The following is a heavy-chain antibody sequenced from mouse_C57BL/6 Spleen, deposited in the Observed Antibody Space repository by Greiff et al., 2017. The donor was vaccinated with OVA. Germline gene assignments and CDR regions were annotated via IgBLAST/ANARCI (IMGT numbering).Heavy chain of an antibody. CDR2: ISSGGDYI. D-gene: IGHD2-5*01. CDR3: TRGDYSNYEGDAMDY. CDR1: GFTFSSYA. V-gene: IGHV5-9-1*02. Sequence: DVHLVESGEGLVKPGGSLKLSCAASGFTFSSYAMSWVRQTPEKRLEWVAYISSGGDYIYYADTVKGRFTISRDNARNTLYLQMSSLKSEDTAMYYCTRGDYSNYEGDAMDYWGQGTSVTVSS. J-gene: IGHJ4*01.